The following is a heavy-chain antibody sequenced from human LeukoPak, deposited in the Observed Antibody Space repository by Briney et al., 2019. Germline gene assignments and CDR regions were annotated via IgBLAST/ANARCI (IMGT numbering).Heavy chain of an antibody. CDR2: INHSGST. D-gene: IGHD3-16*02. J-gene: IGHJ6*02. V-gene: IGHV4-34*01. Sequence: SETLSLTCAVYGGSFSGYYWSWIRQPPGKGLEWSGEINHSGSTNYNPSLKSRVTISVDTSKNQFSLKLSSVTAADTAVYYCASLVIGSGYYYYYGMDVWGQGTTVTVSS. CDR3: ASLVIGSGYYYYYGMDV. CDR1: GGSFSGYY.